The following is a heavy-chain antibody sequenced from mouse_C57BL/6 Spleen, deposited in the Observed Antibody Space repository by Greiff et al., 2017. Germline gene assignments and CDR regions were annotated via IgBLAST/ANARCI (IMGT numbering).Heavy chain of an antibody. CDR2: INPNNGGT. J-gene: IGHJ1*03. CDR3: ARYEGYWYFDV. V-gene: IGHV1-22*01. CDR1: GYTFTDYN. Sequence: DVKLQESGPELVKPGASVKMSCKASGYTFTDYNMHWVKQSHGKSLEWIGYINPNNGGTSYNQKFKGKATLTVNKSSSTAYMELRSLTSEDSAVYYCARYEGYWYFDVWGTGTTVTVSS. D-gene: IGHD2-3*01.